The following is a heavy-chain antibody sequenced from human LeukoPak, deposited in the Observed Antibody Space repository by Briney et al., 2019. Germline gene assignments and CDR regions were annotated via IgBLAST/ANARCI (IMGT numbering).Heavy chain of an antibody. J-gene: IGHJ3*02. CDR2: INHSGST. D-gene: IGHD5-12*01. V-gene: IGHV4-34*01. CDR1: GGSFSGYC. Sequence: SETLSLTCAVYGGSFSGYCWSWIRQPPGKGLEWIGEINHSGSTNYNPSLKSRVTISVDTSKNQFSLKLSSVTAADTAVYYCARMGYGDAFDIWGQGTMVTVSS. CDR3: ARMGYGDAFDI.